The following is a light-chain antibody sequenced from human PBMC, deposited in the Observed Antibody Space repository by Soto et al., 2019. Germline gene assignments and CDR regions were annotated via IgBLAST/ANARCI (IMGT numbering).Light chain of an antibody. CDR3: QSYDSSLSGVV. V-gene: IGLV1-40*01. CDR2: TNV. CDR1: SSNIGAGYD. Sequence: QLVLTQPPSVSGAPGQKVTISCTGSSSNIGAGYDVHWYQQLPGAAPKLLIFTNVNRPSGVPDRFSGSRSGTSTSLAITGLQAEDEADYYCQSYDSSLSGVVFGGGTKLTVL. J-gene: IGLJ2*01.